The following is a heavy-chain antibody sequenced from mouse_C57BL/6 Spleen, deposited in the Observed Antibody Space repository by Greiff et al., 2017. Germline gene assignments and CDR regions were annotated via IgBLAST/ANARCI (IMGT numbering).Heavy chain of an antibody. CDR3: ASLFNWHFDY. CDR1: GFPFTDYY. J-gene: IGHJ2*01. CDR2: IRNKANGYTT. V-gene: IGHV7-3*01. D-gene: IGHD4-1*02. Sequence: VQLVESGGGLVQPGGSLSLSCAASGFPFTDYYMSWVRQPPGKALEWLGFIRNKANGYTTEYSASVKGRFTISRDNSQSILYLQMNALRAEDNATYFCASLFNWHFDYWGQGTTLTVSS.